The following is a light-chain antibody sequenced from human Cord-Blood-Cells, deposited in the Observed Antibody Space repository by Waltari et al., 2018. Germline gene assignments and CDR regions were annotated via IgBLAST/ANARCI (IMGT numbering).Light chain of an antibody. V-gene: IGKV2-28*01. J-gene: IGKJ4*01. Sequence: DIVMTQSPLSLPVTPGERASISCRPSQSLLHSNGYNYLDWYLQKPGQSPQLLIYLGSNRASGVPDRFSGSGSGTDFTLKISRVEAEDVGVYYCMQALQTPLTFGGGTKVEIK. CDR2: LGS. CDR1: QSLLHSNGYNY. CDR3: MQALQTPLT.